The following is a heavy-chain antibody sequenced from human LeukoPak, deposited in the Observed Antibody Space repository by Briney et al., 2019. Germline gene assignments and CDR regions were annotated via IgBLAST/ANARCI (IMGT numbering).Heavy chain of an antibody. CDR2: TYYRSKWYN. V-gene: IGHV6-1*01. CDR1: GDSVSSDSAA. D-gene: IGHD3-16*01. CDR3: ARGSGGFFDY. J-gene: IGHJ4*02. Sequence: SQTLSFTCAISGDSVSSDSAAWNWIRQSPLRGLEWLGGTYYRSKWYNDYAVSVKSRITINPDTSKNQFSLQLNSVTPEDTAVYYCARGSGGFFDYWGQGTLVTVSS.